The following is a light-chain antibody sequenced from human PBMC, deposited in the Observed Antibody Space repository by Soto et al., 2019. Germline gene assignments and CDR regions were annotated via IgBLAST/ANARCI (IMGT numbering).Light chain of an antibody. J-gene: IGKJ2*01. V-gene: IGKV3-20*01. Sequence: ETVLTQSPGTVSLSPGERATLSCRTSQSVNSNYLAWYQQKPGQAPRLLIYGVFYSATGIPDRFSGSGSGTDFTLTISGLEPEDSAVYYCQHYDGSPRTFGQGTKLEIK. CDR1: QSVNSNY. CDR2: GVF. CDR3: QHYDGSPRT.